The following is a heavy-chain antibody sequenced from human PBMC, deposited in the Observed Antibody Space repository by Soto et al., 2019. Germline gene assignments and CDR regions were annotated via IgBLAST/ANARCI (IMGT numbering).Heavy chain of an antibody. V-gene: IGHV4-30-2*01. CDR1: GGSIRSGGYS. Sequence: QLQLQESGSGLVKPSQTLSLTCAVSGGSIRSGGYSWSWIRQPPGKGLEWIGYIYHRGRTYYNPSLQSRVSISVDRSKNQSSLKLSSVTAADTAVYYCAAGGGLPRYDWGQGTLVTVSS. CDR3: AAGGGLPRYD. D-gene: IGHD5-12*01. CDR2: IYHRGRT. J-gene: IGHJ4*02.